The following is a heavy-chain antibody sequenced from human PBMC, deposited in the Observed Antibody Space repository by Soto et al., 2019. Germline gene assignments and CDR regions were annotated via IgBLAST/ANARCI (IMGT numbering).Heavy chain of an antibody. J-gene: IGHJ4*02. D-gene: IGHD6-13*01. CDR2: IYPGDSDT. V-gene: IGHV5-51*01. CDR1: GYIFTSYW. Sequence: PGESLKISCKGSGYIFTSYWICCFLQMPVKVLEWMGIIYPGDSDTRYSPSFQGQVTISADKSISTAYLQWSSLKASDTAMYYCARLRSSWYFDYWGQGTLVTVSS. CDR3: ARLRSSWYFDY.